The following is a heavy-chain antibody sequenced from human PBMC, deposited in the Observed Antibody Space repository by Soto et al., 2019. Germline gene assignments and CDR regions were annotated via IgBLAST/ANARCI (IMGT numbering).Heavy chain of an antibody. CDR1: GFTFISYS. J-gene: IGHJ6*02. Sequence: PGGSLRLSCAASGFTFISYSMNWVLQAPGKGLEWVSSISSSSSYIYYADSVKGRFTISRDNAKNSLYLQMNSLRAEDTAVYYCAMDRGLYGMDVWGQGTTVTVSS. CDR2: ISSSSSYI. D-gene: IGHD3-10*01. CDR3: AMDRGLYGMDV. V-gene: IGHV3-21*01.